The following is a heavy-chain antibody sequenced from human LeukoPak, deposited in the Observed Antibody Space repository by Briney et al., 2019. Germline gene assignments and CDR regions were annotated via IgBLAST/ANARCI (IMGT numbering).Heavy chain of an antibody. CDR2: ISGYNGDK. Sequence: ASVKVSCKASGFTFTNYGISWVRQAPGQGLEWMGWISGYNGDKKYVEKFQGRVTMTTDTSTSTAYMELRSLRSDDTAVYYCARDYYDSSGGGAFDIWGQGTIVTVSS. D-gene: IGHD3-22*01. V-gene: IGHV1-18*01. J-gene: IGHJ3*02. CDR3: ARDYYDSSGGGAFDI. CDR1: GFTFTNYG.